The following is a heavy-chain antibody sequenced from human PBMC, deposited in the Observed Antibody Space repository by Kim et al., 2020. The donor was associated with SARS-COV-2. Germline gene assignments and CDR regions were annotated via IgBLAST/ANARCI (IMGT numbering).Heavy chain of an antibody. J-gene: IGHJ3*02. V-gene: IGHV4-4*02. CDR1: GGSISSSNW. Sequence: SETLSLTCAVSGGSISSSNWWSWVRQPPGKGLEWIGEIYHSGSTNYNPSLKSRVTISVDKSKNQFSLKLSSVTAADTAVYYCARRMVRGVKVDAFDIWGQGTMVTVSS. CDR2: IYHSGST. D-gene: IGHD3-10*01. CDR3: ARRMVRGVKVDAFDI.